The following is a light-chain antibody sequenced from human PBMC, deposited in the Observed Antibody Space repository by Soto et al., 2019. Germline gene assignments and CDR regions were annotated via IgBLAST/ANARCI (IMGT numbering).Light chain of an antibody. V-gene: IGLV2-14*01. J-gene: IGLJ2*01. Sequence: QSALTQPASVSGSPGQSITISCTGTSSDVGGYNYVSWYQQHPGKAPKLMIYDVSNRPSGVSNRFSGSKSGNTASLTISGLQAEDEADYYCSSYTSSVPVVFGGWTKLTVL. CDR3: SSYTSSVPVV. CDR2: DVS. CDR1: SSDVGGYNY.